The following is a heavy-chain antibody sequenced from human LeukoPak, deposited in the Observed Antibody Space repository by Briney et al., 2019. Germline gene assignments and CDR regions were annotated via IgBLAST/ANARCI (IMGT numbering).Heavy chain of an antibody. CDR2: MNPNSGNT. D-gene: IGHD6-13*01. Sequence: ASVKFSCKASGYTFTSYDINWVRQATGQGLEWMGWMNPNSGNTGYAQKFQGSVTITRNTSISTAYMELSSLRSEDRAVYYCAREGDWAAAGRDGDYWGQGTLVTVSS. J-gene: IGHJ4*02. CDR1: GYTFTSYD. V-gene: IGHV1-8*03. CDR3: AREGDWAAAGRDGDY.